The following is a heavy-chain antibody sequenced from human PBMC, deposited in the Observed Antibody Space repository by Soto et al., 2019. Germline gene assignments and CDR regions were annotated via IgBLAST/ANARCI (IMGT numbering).Heavy chain of an antibody. Sequence: SLRLSCAASGFTFSSYAMSWVRQAPGKGLEWVSAISGSGGSTYYADSVKGRFTISRDNSKNTLYLQMNSLRAADTAVYYCARHVIDYDSSGAWFDPWGQGTLVTVSS. CDR1: GFTFSSYA. CDR2: ISGSGGST. V-gene: IGHV3-23*01. J-gene: IGHJ5*02. D-gene: IGHD3-22*01. CDR3: ARHVIDYDSSGAWFDP.